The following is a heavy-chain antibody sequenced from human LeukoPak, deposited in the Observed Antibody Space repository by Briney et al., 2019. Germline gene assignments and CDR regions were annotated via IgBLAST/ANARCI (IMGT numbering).Heavy chain of an antibody. Sequence: SETLSLTCAVYGGSFSGYYWSWIRQPPGKGLEGIGEINHSGSTNYNPSLKSRVTISVDTSKNQFSLKLSSVTAADTAVYYCARGRGYSYGYRVFDYWGQGTLVTVSS. CDR3: ARGRGYSYGYRVFDY. D-gene: IGHD5-18*01. CDR1: GGSFSGYY. CDR2: INHSGST. J-gene: IGHJ4*02. V-gene: IGHV4-34*01.